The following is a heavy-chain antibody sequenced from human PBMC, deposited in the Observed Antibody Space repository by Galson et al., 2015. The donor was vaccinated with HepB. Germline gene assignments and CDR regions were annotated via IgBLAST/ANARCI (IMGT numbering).Heavy chain of an antibody. CDR3: ARDKSASSSSGLRDAFDI. CDR1: GGSFSGYY. Sequence: SETLSLTCAVYGGSFSGYYWSWIRQPPGKGLEWIGEINHSGSTNYNPSLKSRVTISVDTSKNQFSLKLSSVTAADTAVYYCARDKSASSSSGLRDAFDIWGQGTMVTVSS. J-gene: IGHJ3*02. D-gene: IGHD6-6*01. V-gene: IGHV4-34*01. CDR2: INHSGST.